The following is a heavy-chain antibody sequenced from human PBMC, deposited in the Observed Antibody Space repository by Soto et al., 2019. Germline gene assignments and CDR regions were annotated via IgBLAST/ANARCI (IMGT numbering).Heavy chain of an antibody. CDR2: IFPTGST. J-gene: IGHJ4*02. CDR1: GGSISSSNW. V-gene: IGHV4-4*02. CDR3: AKEGDCYGGSCPLDY. D-gene: IGHD2-15*01. Sequence: SETLSLTCAVSGGSISSSNWWSWVRQPPGKGLEWIGEIFPTGSTKYAPSLRSRVAVSLDKSKNQFSLRLNSVTAADTAVHYCAKEGDCYGGSCPLDYWGQGILVTVSS.